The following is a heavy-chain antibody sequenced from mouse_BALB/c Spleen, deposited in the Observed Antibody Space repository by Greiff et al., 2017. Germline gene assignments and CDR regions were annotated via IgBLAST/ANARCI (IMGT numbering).Heavy chain of an antibody. CDR3: GGDRDSYYGNYYFED. J-gene: IGHJ2*01. CDR1: GFSLTSYC. Sequence: VHLVESGPGLVAPSQSLSITCTVSGFSLTSYCVHWVRQPPGKGLEWLGVIWAGGSTNYNSALMSRLSISNDNSKSQVFLKMNRLQTDDTAMYYCGGDRDSYYGNYYFEDWGEGTTLTVSS. D-gene: IGHD2-1*01. V-gene: IGHV2-9*02. CDR2: IWAGGST.